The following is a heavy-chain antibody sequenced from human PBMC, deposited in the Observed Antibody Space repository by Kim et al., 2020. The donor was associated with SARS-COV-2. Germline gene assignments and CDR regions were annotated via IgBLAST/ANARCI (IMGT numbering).Heavy chain of an antibody. V-gene: IGHV3-23*01. CDR1: RFTFSAYA. D-gene: IGHD2-15*01. CDR3: AKHQGRENIAVYGFDV. J-gene: IGHJ6*02. Sequence: GGSLRLSCAASRFTFSAYAMSWVRQAPGRGLEWVSGISGGGGMTDYVDSVKGRFTISRDNSKNTLYLEVKSLRAEDTAVYYCAKHQGRENIAVYGFDVWGQGTTVSVSS. CDR2: ISGGGGMT.